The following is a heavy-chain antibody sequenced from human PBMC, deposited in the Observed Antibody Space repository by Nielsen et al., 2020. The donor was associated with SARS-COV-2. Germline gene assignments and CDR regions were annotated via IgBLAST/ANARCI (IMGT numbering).Heavy chain of an antibody. Sequence: ASVKVSCKASGYTFTSYDINWVRQATGQGLEWMGWMNPNSGNTGYAQKFQGRVTMTRNTSISTAYMELSGLRSEDTAVYYCARGLTTFTIMVVVFTGASFYLDPWGQGTLVSVSS. J-gene: IGHJ5*02. CDR3: ARGLTTFTIMVVVFTGASFYLDP. CDR1: GYTFTSYD. D-gene: IGHD3-22*01. V-gene: IGHV1-8*01. CDR2: MNPNSGNT.